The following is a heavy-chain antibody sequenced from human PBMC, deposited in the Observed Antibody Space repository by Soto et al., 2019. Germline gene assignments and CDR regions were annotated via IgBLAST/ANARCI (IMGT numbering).Heavy chain of an antibody. CDR2: IYYSGST. Sequence: LSLTCTASGGSISSYYWSWIRQPPGKGLEWIGYIYYSGSTNYNPSLKSRVTISVDTSKNQFSLKLSSVTAADTAVYYCARDGYNPHFDYWGQGTLVTVSS. V-gene: IGHV4-59*01. J-gene: IGHJ4*02. CDR3: ARDGYNPHFDY. D-gene: IGHD5-12*01. CDR1: GGSISSYY.